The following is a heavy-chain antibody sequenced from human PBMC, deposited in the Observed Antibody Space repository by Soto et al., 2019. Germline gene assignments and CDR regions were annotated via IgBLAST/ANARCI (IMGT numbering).Heavy chain of an antibody. CDR1: GYSFTSYW. J-gene: IGHJ3*02. Sequence: GESLKISCKGSGYSFTSYWIGWVRQMPGKGLEWMGIIYPGDSDTRYSPSFQGQVTISADKSISTAYMQWRSMKASDTARYYCAKGRPDMFHAFDIWGQGTMVTVSS. D-gene: IGHD6-6*01. CDR3: AKGRPDMFHAFDI. CDR2: IYPGDSDT. V-gene: IGHV5-51*01.